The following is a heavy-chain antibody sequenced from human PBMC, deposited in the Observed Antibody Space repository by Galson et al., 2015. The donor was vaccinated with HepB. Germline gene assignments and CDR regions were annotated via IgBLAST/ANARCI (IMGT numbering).Heavy chain of an antibody. CDR3: ATRSGASGWYSYFQH. Sequence: SLRLSCAASGFTFSSYAIMWVRQAPGKGLEWVSGMSDNGDNTFYADSVKSRFTISRDISKNTVYLQMNSLRVEDTAVYYCATRSGASGWYSYFQHWGQGTLVTVSS. CDR1: GFTFSSYA. J-gene: IGHJ1*01. V-gene: IGHV3-23*01. D-gene: IGHD6-19*01. CDR2: MSDNGDNT.